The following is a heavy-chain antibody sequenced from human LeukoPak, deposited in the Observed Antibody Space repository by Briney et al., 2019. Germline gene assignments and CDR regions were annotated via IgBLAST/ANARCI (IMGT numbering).Heavy chain of an antibody. Sequence: PGGSLRLSCAAPGFIFDNYAIHWVRQAPGKGLEWVSLISGDGGSTFYADSVRGRFTISRDNAKNTLYLQVNSLRADDTAVYYCARHLGTYSDHWGQGTLVTVSA. D-gene: IGHD1-1*01. V-gene: IGHV3-43*02. CDR1: GFIFDNYA. J-gene: IGHJ4*02. CDR2: ISGDGGST. CDR3: ARHLGTYSDH.